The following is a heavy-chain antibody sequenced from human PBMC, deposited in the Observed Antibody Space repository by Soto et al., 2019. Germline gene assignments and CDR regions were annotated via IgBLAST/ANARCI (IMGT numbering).Heavy chain of an antibody. CDR3: EKDEFVDVQYHYYGMDV. CDR2: ISGSGGST. CDR1: GFTFSSYA. Sequence: PGGSLRLSCAASGFTFSSYAMSWVRQAPGKGLEWVSAISGSGGSTYYADSVKGRFTISRDNSENTLYLQMNSLRAEDTAVYYCEKDEFVDVQYHYYGMDVWCQAITVTVS. J-gene: IGHJ6*02. V-gene: IGHV3-23*01. D-gene: IGHD2-15*01.